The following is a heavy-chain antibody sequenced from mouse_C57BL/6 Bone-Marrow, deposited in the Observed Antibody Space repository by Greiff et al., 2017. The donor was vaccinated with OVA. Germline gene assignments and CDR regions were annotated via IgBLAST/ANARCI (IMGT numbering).Heavy chain of an antibody. CDR3: ARFYDGYPYWYFDV. Sequence: QVQLKQSGAELARPGASVKLSCKASGYTFTSSGISWVKQSTGQGLEWIGEIYPRSGNTYYNEKFKGKATLTADKSSSTAYMELRSLTSEDSAVYFCARFYDGYPYWYFDVWGTGTTVTVSS. V-gene: IGHV1-81*01. J-gene: IGHJ1*03. CDR1: GYTFTSSG. D-gene: IGHD2-3*01. CDR2: IYPRSGNT.